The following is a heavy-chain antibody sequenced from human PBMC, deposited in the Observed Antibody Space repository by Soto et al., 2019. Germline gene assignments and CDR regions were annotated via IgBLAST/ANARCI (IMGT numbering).Heavy chain of an antibody. CDR2: ISAYNGNT. V-gene: IGHV1-18*01. CDR3: ARDLRGYSYGYNWFDP. CDR1: GYTFTSYG. J-gene: IGHJ5*02. Sequence: QVQLVQSGAEVKKPGASVKVSCKASGYTFTSYGISWVRQAPGQGLEWMGWISAYNGNTNYAQKLQGRVTMTTDTSTSTADMELRSLRSDDTAVYYCARDLRGYSYGYNWFDPWGQGTLVTVSS. D-gene: IGHD5-18*01.